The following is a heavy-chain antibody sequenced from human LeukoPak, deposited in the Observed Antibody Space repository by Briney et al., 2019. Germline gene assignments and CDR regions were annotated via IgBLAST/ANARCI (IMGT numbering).Heavy chain of an antibody. CDR3: ARGRFGAMHAFDI. D-gene: IGHD3-16*01. J-gene: IGHJ3*02. V-gene: IGHV4-59*01. CDR2: IYYSGST. CDR1: GGSISSYY. Sequence: SETLSLTCTVSGGSISSYYWSWIRQPPGKGLEWIGYIYYSGSTNYNPSLKSRVTISVDTSKNQFSLKLSSVTAADTAVYYCARGRFGAMHAFDIWGQGTMVTVSS.